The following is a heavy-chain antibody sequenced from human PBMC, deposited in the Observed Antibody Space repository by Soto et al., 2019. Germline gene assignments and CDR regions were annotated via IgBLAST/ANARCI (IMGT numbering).Heavy chain of an antibody. CDR2: IYYSGST. V-gene: IGHV4-39*01. J-gene: IGHJ4*02. CDR3: ARPMVRGVIGY. D-gene: IGHD3-10*01. Sequence: SETLSLTCTVSGGSISSSSYYWGWIRQPPGKGLEWIGSIYYSGSTYYNPSLKSRVTISVDTSKNQFSLKLSFVTAADTAVYYCARPMVRGVIGYWGQGTLVTV. CDR1: GGSISSSSYY.